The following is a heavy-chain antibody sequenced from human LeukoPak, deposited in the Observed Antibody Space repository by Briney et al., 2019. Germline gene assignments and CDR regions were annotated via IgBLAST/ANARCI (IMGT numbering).Heavy chain of an antibody. J-gene: IGHJ6*02. V-gene: IGHV1-2*02. Sequence: ASVKVSCKASGYTFTGYYMHWVRQAPGQGLEWMGWINPNSGGTYYAQKFQGRVTMTRDTSISTAYMELSRLRSDDTAVYYCARLKGYGDRHDYYGMDVWGQGTTVTVSS. CDR1: GYTFTGYY. D-gene: IGHD4-17*01. CDR3: ARLKGYGDRHDYYGMDV. CDR2: INPNSGGT.